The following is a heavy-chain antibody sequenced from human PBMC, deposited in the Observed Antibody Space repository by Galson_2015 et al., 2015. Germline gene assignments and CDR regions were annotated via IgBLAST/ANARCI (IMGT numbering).Heavy chain of an antibody. CDR2: IWKDGSNR. Sequence: SLRLSCAASGFIFNNYGIHWVRQDPGKGLEWVAVIWKDGSNRYYADSVKGRFTISRDNSRNTLYLQMNSLRVEDTAVYYCARAGNPTTVTMGGTDVWGRGTTVIVSS. CDR3: ARAGNPTTVTMGGTDV. V-gene: IGHV3-33*01. D-gene: IGHD4-17*01. CDR1: GFIFNNYG. J-gene: IGHJ6*02.